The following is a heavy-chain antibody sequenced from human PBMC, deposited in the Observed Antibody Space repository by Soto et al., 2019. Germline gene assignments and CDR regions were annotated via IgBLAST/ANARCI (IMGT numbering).Heavy chain of an antibody. J-gene: IGHJ4*02. Sequence: SETLSLTCTVSGGSISSYYWSWIRQPPGKGLEWIGYIYYSGSTNYNPSLKSRVTISVDTSKNQFSLKLSSVTAADTAVYYCARGEDCSGGSCYSPGLDFDYWGQGTLVTV. CDR2: IYYSGST. CDR1: GGSISSYY. V-gene: IGHV4-59*01. D-gene: IGHD2-15*01. CDR3: ARGEDCSGGSCYSPGLDFDY.